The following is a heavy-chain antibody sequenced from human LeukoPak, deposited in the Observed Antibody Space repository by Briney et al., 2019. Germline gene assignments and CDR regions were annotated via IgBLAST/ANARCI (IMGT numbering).Heavy chain of an antibody. Sequence: GGSLRLSCAASGFTFSSYSMNWVRQAPGKGLEWISSISSSSSYIYYADSVKGRFTISRDNDKNSLYLQMNSLRAEDTAVYYCARDGGDGRDDVFCIWGQGTMVTVSS. D-gene: IGHD1-26*01. CDR3: ARDGGDGRDDVFCI. J-gene: IGHJ3*02. CDR1: GFTFSSYS. CDR2: ISSSSSYI. V-gene: IGHV3-21*01.